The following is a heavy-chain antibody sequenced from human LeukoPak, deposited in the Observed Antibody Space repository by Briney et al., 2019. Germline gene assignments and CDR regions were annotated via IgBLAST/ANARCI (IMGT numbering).Heavy chain of an antibody. CDR3: ARSGSKVMTAINF. CDR1: GGSISNYY. V-gene: IGHV4-59*01. Sequence: SETLTLTCTVSGGSISNYYWSWIRQPPGKGLEWIGYIYYSGSTNYNPSLKSRVTISVDTSNNQFSLKLSSVTAADTAVYYCARSGSKVMTAINFWGQGTLVTVSS. D-gene: IGHD2-21*02. CDR2: IYYSGST. J-gene: IGHJ4*02.